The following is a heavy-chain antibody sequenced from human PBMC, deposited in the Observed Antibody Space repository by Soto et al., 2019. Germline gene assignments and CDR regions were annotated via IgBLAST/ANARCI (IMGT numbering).Heavy chain of an antibody. J-gene: IGHJ4*02. CDR2: ISDSGDSI. CDR1: GFTFSRDE. D-gene: IGHD4-17*01. Sequence: EGQLVESGGGLVQPGGSLRLSCVVSGFTFSRDEMHWVRQAPGKGLEWLSYISDSGDSIYYADSVKGRFTISRDNAKNSLYLQMHSLRAGDTALYYCARGVAYGDLRDWGQGTLVTVSS. CDR3: ARGVAYGDLRD. V-gene: IGHV3-48*03.